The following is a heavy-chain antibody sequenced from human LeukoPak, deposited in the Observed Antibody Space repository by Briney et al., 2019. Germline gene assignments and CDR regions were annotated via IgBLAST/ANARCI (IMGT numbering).Heavy chain of an antibody. D-gene: IGHD5-18*01. Sequence: ASVRVSCKASGYTFTSYGISWVRQAPGQGLEWMGWISAYNGNTNYAQKLQGRVTMTTDTSTSTAYMELRSLRSDDTAVYYCARGILQLWFPPYFDYWGQGTLVTVSS. CDR3: ARGILQLWFPPYFDY. J-gene: IGHJ4*02. CDR1: GYTFTSYG. CDR2: ISAYNGNT. V-gene: IGHV1-18*01.